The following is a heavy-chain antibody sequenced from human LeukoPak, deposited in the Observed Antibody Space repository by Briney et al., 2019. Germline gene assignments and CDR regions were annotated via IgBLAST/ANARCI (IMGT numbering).Heavy chain of an antibody. Sequence: ATVKISCKVSGYTFTDYYMHWVQQAPGKGLEWMGLVDPEDGETIYAEKFQGRVTITADTSTDTAYMELSSLRSEDTAVYYCATEPKGYCSSTSCYTGDYWGQGTLVTVPS. CDR2: VDPEDGET. V-gene: IGHV1-69-2*01. J-gene: IGHJ4*02. CDR3: ATEPKGYCSSTSCYTGDY. D-gene: IGHD2-2*02. CDR1: GYTFTDYY.